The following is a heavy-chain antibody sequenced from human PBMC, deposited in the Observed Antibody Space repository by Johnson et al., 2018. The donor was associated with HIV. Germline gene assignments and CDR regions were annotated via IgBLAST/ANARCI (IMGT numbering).Heavy chain of an antibody. J-gene: IGHJ3*02. Sequence: EVQLVESGGGLIQPGGSLRLSCAVSGFIVSDTDMAWVRQAPGKGLEWVSGVTGTGGDTYYAESVKGRFTISRDNSKNTLYLQMNKLRAEDTAVYFCASQVRGLRLGVDAFDIWGQGTMVTVSS. V-gene: IGHV3-23*04. CDR2: VTGTGGDT. CDR1: GFIVSDTD. CDR3: ASQVRGLRLGVDAFDI. D-gene: IGHD3-16*01.